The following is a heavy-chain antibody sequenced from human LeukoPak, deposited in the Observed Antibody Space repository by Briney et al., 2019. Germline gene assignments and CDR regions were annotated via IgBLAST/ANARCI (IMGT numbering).Heavy chain of an antibody. J-gene: IGHJ4*02. CDR3: ARGYDSSGYYVDYFDY. V-gene: IGHV1-2*02. CDR1: GYTFTGYY. D-gene: IGHD3-22*01. Sequence: ASVKVSCKASGYTFTGYYMHWVRQAPGQGLEWMGWINPNSGGTNYAQKFQGRVTMTRETSISTAYMELSRLRSDDTAVYYCARGYDSSGYYVDYFDYWGQGTLVTVSS. CDR2: INPNSGGT.